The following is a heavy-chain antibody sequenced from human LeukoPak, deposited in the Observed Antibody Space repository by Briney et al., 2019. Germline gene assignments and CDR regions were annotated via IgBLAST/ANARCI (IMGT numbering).Heavy chain of an antibody. Sequence: SETLSLTCTVSGGSISSYYWNWIRQPPGKGLEWIGYIYYSGSSNYNSSFKSRVTISVDTSKNQLSLKLSSVTAADTAMYYCARDYLSSSWSSEYFQYWGQGTLVTVSS. CDR3: ARDYLSSSWSSEYFQY. V-gene: IGHV4-59*01. CDR1: GGSISSYY. J-gene: IGHJ1*01. D-gene: IGHD6-13*01. CDR2: IYYSGSS.